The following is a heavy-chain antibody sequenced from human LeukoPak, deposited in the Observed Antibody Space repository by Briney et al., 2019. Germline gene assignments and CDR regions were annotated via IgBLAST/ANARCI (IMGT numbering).Heavy chain of an antibody. CDR3: ARGYYYDSRGYQQTNWFDP. Sequence: SQTLSLTCTVSGGSISSGGYYWSWIRQHPGEGLEWIGYIYYSGSTYYNPSLKSRVTISVDTSKNQFSLKLSSVTAADTAVYYCARGYYYDSRGYQQTNWFDPWGQGTLVTVSS. J-gene: IGHJ5*02. V-gene: IGHV4-31*03. CDR2: IYYSGST. D-gene: IGHD3-22*01. CDR1: GGSISSGGYY.